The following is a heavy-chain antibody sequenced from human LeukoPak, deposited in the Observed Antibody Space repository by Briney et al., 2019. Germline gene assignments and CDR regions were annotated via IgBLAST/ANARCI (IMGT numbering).Heavy chain of an antibody. CDR1: GGSFSGYY. V-gene: IGHV4-34*01. CDR2: INHRGST. CDR3: ARDPPRARYCSGGSCSHSFDY. J-gene: IGHJ4*02. Sequence: SETLSLTCAVYGGSFSGYYWSWLRQPPGKGLEWIGEINHRGSTNYNPSLKSRVTISVDTSKNQFSLKLSSVTAADTAVYYCARDPPRARYCSGGSCSHSFDYWGQGTLVTVSS. D-gene: IGHD2-15*01.